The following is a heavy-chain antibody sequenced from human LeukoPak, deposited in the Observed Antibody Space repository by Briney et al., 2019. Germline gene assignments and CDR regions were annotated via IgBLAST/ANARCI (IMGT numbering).Heavy chain of an antibody. V-gene: IGHV1-2*02. CDR3: ARVRYYYDSNGYPDY. Sequence: ASVKVSCKASGYTFTGYYMHWVRQAPGQGLEWMGWINPNSGGTNYAQKFQGRVTMTRDTSISTAYMELSRLRSDDTAVYYCARVRYYYDSNGYPDYWGQGTLVTVSS. CDR1: GYTFTGYY. D-gene: IGHD3-22*01. CDR2: INPNSGGT. J-gene: IGHJ4*02.